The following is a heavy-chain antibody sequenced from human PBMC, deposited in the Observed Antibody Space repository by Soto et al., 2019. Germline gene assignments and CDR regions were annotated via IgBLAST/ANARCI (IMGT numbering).Heavy chain of an antibody. V-gene: IGHV3-23*01. Sequence: GGSLRLSCAASGFTFSSYAMSWVRQAPGKGLEWVSAISGSGGSTYYADSVKGRFTISRDNSKNTLYLQMNSLRAEDTAVYYCTATGYPSKRPFDYWGQGTLVTVSS. CDR2: ISGSGGST. D-gene: IGHD3-9*01. CDR3: TATGYPSKRPFDY. CDR1: GFTFSSYA. J-gene: IGHJ4*02.